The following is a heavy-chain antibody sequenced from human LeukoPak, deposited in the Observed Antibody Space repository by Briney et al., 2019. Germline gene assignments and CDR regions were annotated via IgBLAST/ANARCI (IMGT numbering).Heavy chain of an antibody. V-gene: IGHV4-4*07. CDR1: GGSISSYY. J-gene: IGHJ4*02. CDR2: IYSTGST. CDR3: ARQIASAGTAGFDF. Sequence: SETLSLTGTVSGGSISSYYWGWIRQRAGKGLEWIGRIYSTGSTNYNPSLKSRVTMSVDTSKNQFSLRLRSVTAADTAVYYCARQIASAGTAGFDFWGQGALVTVSS. D-gene: IGHD6-13*01.